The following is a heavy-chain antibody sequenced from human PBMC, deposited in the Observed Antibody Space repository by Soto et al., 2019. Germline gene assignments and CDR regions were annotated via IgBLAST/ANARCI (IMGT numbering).Heavy chain of an antibody. CDR2: ISSSSSYI. V-gene: IGHV3-21*01. J-gene: IGHJ5*02. D-gene: IGHD6-13*01. Sequence: GGSLRLSCAASGLTFSTYSMNWVRQAPGKGLEWVSSISSSSSYIYYTDSVKGRFTISRDNAKNSLYLQMNSLRAEDTAVYFCARAKGSSSLNWFDPWGQGTLVTVSS. CDR3: ARAKGSSSLNWFDP. CDR1: GLTFSTYS.